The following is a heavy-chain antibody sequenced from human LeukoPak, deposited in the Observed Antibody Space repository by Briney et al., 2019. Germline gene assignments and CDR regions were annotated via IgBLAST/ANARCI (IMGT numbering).Heavy chain of an antibody. CDR2: MNPNSGNA. J-gene: IGHJ4*02. CDR1: GYTFTSYD. CDR3: ASRNGAYFDTNCYYLYYFDY. D-gene: IGHD3-22*01. Sequence: ASVKVSCKASGYTFTSYDINWVRQATGQGLEWMGWMNPNSGNAGSAQKFQGRVTMTRSNPTSTAYMELSSLTSDDTAVYYCASRNGAYFDTNCYYLYYFDYWGQGTLVTVSS. V-gene: IGHV1-8*01.